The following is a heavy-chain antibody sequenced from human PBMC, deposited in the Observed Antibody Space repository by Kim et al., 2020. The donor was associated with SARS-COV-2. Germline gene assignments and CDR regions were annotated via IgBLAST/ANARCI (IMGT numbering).Heavy chain of an antibody. D-gene: IGHD5-12*01. Sequence: SVKVSCKASVGTFSSYAISWVRQAPGQGLEWMGGIIPIFGTANYAQKFQGRVTITADESTSTAYMELSSLRSEDTAVYYCARRGVATASFDYWGQGTLVTVSS. J-gene: IGHJ4*02. CDR3: ARRGVATASFDY. CDR2: IIPIFGTA. V-gene: IGHV1-69*13. CDR1: VGTFSSYA.